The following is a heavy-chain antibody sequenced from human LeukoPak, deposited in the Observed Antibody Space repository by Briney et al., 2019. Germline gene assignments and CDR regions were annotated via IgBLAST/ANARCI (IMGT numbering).Heavy chain of an antibody. V-gene: IGHV3-30*02. CDR2: IRYDGSNK. J-gene: IGHJ4*02. CDR3: AKARDIVVVPAAILDY. Sequence: PGGSLRLSCAASGFTFSSYAMSWVRQAPGKGLEWVAFIRYDGSNKYYADSVKGRFTISRDNSKNTLYLQMNSLRAEDTAVYYCAKARDIVVVPAAILDYWGQGTLVTVSS. CDR1: GFTFSSYA. D-gene: IGHD2-2*02.